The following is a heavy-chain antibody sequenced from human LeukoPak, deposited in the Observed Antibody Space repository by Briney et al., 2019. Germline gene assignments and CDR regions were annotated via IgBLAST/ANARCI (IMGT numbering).Heavy chain of an antibody. CDR1: GFTFSACW. CDR3: ARDLNWLLFDY. Sequence: AGGSLRLSCAASGFTFSACWMHWVRQAPGKGLVWVSRVKYDGSTTAYADSVKGRFTISRDNTRNILYLEMNSLRVEDTAVYYCARDLNWLLFDYWGQGALVTVSS. V-gene: IGHV3-74*01. J-gene: IGHJ4*02. CDR2: VKYDGSTT. D-gene: IGHD3/OR15-3a*01.